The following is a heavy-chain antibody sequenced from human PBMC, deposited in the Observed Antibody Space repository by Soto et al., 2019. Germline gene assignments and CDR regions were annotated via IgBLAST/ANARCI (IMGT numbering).Heavy chain of an antibody. V-gene: IGHV1-18*01. D-gene: IGHD6-13*01. CDR1: GYTFTSYG. CDR2: ISAYNGNT. J-gene: IGHJ6*02. Sequence: ASVKVSCKASGYTFTSYGISWVRQATGQGLEWMGWISAYNGNTNYAQKLQGRVTMTTDTSTSTAYMELRSLRSDDTAVYYCARDWYSSSWSDNYYYYGMDVWGQGTTVTVSS. CDR3: ARDWYSSSWSDNYYYYGMDV.